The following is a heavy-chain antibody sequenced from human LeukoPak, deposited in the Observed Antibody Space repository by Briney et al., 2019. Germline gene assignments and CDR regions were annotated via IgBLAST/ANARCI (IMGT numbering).Heavy chain of an antibody. J-gene: IGHJ3*02. CDR2: VNYSGRT. CDR1: GGSFSGYF. V-gene: IGHV4-34*01. Sequence: SETLSLTCAVYGGSFSGYFWSWIRQPPGKGLEWIGEVNYSGRTNYNPSLKSRVTISVDTSKNQFSLKLNSVTAADTAVYYCARITYGDNHFDIWGQGTMVTVSS. CDR3: ARITYGDNHFDI. D-gene: IGHD4-23*01.